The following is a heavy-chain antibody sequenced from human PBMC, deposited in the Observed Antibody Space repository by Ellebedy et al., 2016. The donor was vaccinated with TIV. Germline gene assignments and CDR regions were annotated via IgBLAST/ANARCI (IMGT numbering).Heavy chain of an antibody. D-gene: IGHD4-23*01. CDR2: IGGTGGTP. V-gene: IGHV3-23*01. Sequence: PGGSLRLSCAASGISLRSYAMSWVRQAPGKGLEWVSTIGGTGGTPYYRESVKGRLTVSRATSRNTLYLQMSSLRAEDTAVYYCSFKGVATRVYWGQGTLVTVSS. J-gene: IGHJ4*02. CDR3: SFKGVATRVY. CDR1: GISLRSYA.